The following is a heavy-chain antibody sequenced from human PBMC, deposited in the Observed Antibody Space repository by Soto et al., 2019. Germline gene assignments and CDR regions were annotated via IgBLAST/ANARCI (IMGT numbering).Heavy chain of an antibody. CDR3: ALAVGIAPCFGMDV. J-gene: IGHJ6*02. CDR2: LLPISGTA. Sequence: QVQLVQSGAEVKKPGSSVTVSCMASRGTFSTYGINWVRQAPGQGLEWVGGLLPISGTANYAQKFQGRVTIVADKSTTTAYMDLSSLSSEDTAVYYCALAVGIAPCFGMDVWGQGTTITVSS. CDR1: RGTFSTYG. D-gene: IGHD2-21*01. V-gene: IGHV1-69*06.